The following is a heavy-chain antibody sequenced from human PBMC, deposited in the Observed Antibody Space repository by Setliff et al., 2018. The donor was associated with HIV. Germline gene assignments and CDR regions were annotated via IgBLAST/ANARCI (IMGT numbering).Heavy chain of an antibody. CDR1: GGSISTRSYC. D-gene: IGHD3-3*01. J-gene: IGHJ3*02. CDR3: ARLVDYYTHGAFKI. CDR2: FFYSGST. V-gene: IGHV4-39*01. Sequence: SETLSLTCTVSGGSISTRSYCWGWVRQPPGKGLEWIGSFFYSGSTYYNPSLKSRLTISVDTPNNQFSLRLRSVTAADTAVYYCARLVDYYTHGAFKIWGLGTMVTVSS.